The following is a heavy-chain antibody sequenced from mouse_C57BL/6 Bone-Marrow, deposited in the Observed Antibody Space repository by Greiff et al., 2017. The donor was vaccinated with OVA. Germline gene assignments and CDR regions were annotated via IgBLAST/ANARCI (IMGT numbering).Heavy chain of an antibody. J-gene: IGHJ1*03. Sequence: VQLQQPGAELVRPGTSVKLSCKASGYTFTSYWMHWVKQRPGQGLEWIGVIDPSDSYTNYNQKFKGKATLTVDTSSSTAYMQLSSLTSEDSAVYYCARYGYYYGSSYWYFDVWGTGTTVTVSS. CDR3: ARYGYYYGSSYWYFDV. CDR2: IDPSDSYT. V-gene: IGHV1-59*01. CDR1: GYTFTSYW. D-gene: IGHD1-1*01.